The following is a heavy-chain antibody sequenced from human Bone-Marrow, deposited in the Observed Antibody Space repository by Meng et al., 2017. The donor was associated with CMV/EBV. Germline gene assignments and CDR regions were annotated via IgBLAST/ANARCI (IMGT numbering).Heavy chain of an antibody. CDR3: ARDGGSRGSSSSDY. V-gene: IGHV1-69*04. J-gene: IGHJ4*02. D-gene: IGHD6-6*01. CDR1: GGTFSSYT. CDR2: IIPILGIA. Sequence: SVKVSCKASGGTFSSYTISWVRQAPGQGLEWMGRIIPILGIANYAQKFQGRVTITADKSTSTAYTELSSLRSEDTAVYYCARDGGSRGSSSSDYWGQGTLVTVSS.